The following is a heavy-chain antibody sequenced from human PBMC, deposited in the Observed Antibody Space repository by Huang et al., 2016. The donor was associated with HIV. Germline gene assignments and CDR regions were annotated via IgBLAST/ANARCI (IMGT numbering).Heavy chain of an antibody. J-gene: IGHJ3*02. V-gene: IGHV4-39*01. D-gene: IGHD2-2*01. CDR2: FYYSGDA. Sequence: QLHLQQSGPGLVRPSETLSLICTVSGGSITSSNHYWGGIRQTPGKGLEWIGNFYYSGDAYYTRSLKNRVSISIDTSKSQFSLRLSSVIATDTAVYYCASGEYGKNAYDIWGQGTVVTVSA. CDR3: ASGEYGKNAYDI. CDR1: GGSITSSNHY.